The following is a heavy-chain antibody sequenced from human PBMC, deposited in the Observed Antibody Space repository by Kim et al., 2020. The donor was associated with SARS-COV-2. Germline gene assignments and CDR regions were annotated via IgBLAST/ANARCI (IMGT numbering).Heavy chain of an antibody. J-gene: IGHJ4*02. D-gene: IGHD3-10*01. CDR2: DGSEK. V-gene: IGHV3-7*01. CDR3: TTGGGHF. Sequence: DGSEKYYVDSGKGRFTISRDNAKSSLSLQMNSLRSEDTAVYYCTTGGGHFWGQGTLVTVSS.